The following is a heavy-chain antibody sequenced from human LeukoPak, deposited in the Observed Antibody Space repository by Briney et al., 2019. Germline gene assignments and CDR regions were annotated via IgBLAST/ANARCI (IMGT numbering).Heavy chain of an antibody. Sequence: PGGSLRLSCAASGFTVSSNHMNWVRQAPGKGLGWVSVIYSDGSTYSADSVKGRFTISRHNSKNTLFLQMNSLRAEDTAVYFCARDQSSGGVDFWGQGTLVTVSS. CDR1: GFTVSSNH. J-gene: IGHJ4*02. V-gene: IGHV3-53*04. CDR2: IYSDGST. D-gene: IGHD3-10*01. CDR3: ARDQSSGGVDF.